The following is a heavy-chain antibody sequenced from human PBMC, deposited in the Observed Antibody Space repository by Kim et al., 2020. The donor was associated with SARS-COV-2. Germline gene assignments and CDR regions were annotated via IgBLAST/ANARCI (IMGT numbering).Heavy chain of an antibody. CDR2: ISYDGSNK. J-gene: IGHJ6*02. Sequence: GGSLRLSCAASGFTFSSYAMHWVRQAPGKGLEWVAVISYDGSNKYYADSVKGRFTISRDNSKNTLYLQMNSLRAEDTAVYYCARDHYGDYRNYYYGMDVWGQGTTVTVSS. D-gene: IGHD4-17*01. CDR1: GFTFSSYA. CDR3: ARDHYGDYRNYYYGMDV. V-gene: IGHV3-30*04.